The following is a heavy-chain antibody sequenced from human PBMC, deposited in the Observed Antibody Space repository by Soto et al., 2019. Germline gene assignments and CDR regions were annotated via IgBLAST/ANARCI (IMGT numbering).Heavy chain of an antibody. V-gene: IGHV3-74*01. CDR1: GFSFSSYW. CDR3: ARSPGGYYID. CDR2: INTDGSST. D-gene: IGHD3-9*01. Sequence: EVQLVESGGTLVQPGGFLRLSCADSGFSFSSYWMHWVRQGPGKGLVWVARINTDGSSTNYADSVKGRFTISRDNAKNTLYLQMNSLRAEDTAVYYCARSPGGYYIDWGQGTMVTVSS. J-gene: IGHJ3*01.